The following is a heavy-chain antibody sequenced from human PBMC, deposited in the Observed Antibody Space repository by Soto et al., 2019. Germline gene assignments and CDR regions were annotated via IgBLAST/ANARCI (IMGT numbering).Heavy chain of an antibody. J-gene: IGHJ6*02. V-gene: IGHV3-30-3*01. Sequence: QVQLVESGGGVVQPGRSLRLSCSASGFTFSDYAINWVRQAPGKGLEWVASISGDGINKYIADSVKGRFTISRDNSKNTLYLQMNSLRAEDTAVYYCAKDVVVGATTGLGDYYYYYGMDVWGQGTTVTVSS. D-gene: IGHD1-26*01. CDR3: AKDVVVGATTGLGDYYYYYGMDV. CDR1: GFTFSDYA. CDR2: ISGDGINK.